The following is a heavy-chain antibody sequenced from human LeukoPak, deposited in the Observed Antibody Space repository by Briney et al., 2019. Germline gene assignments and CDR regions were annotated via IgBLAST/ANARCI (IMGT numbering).Heavy chain of an antibody. CDR3: AKGSGSGWYGWFDP. D-gene: IGHD6-19*01. Sequence: GGSLRLSCAASRYTFSGYAIYWVREAPGKGLEWVSCIDASGVNTYYADSVKGRFTLSRDKSNTALYLQMNSRRAEDTAVYYCAKGSGSGWYGWFDPWGQGTLVTVPS. CDR1: RYTFSGYA. V-gene: IGHV3-23*01. CDR2: IDASGVNT. J-gene: IGHJ5*02.